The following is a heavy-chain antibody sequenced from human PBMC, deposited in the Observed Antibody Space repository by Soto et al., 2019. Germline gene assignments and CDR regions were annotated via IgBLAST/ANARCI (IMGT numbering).Heavy chain of an antibody. V-gene: IGHV3-7*01. CDR1: GFTFSSYW. CDR2: IKQDGSEK. CDR3: ARVAVAGTFEY. Sequence: PGGSLRLSCAASGFTFSSYWMSWVRQASGKGLEWVANIKQDGSEKYYVDSVKGRFTISRDNAKNSLYLQMNSLRAEDTAVYYCARVAVAGTFEYWGQGTLVTVSS. J-gene: IGHJ4*02. D-gene: IGHD6-19*01.